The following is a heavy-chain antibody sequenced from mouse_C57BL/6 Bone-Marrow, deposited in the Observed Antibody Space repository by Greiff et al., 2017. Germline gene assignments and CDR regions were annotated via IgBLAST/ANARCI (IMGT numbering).Heavy chain of an antibody. CDR1: GFTFSSYA. Sequence: EVMLVESGGGLVKPGGSLKLSCAASGFTFSSYAMSWVRQTPEKRLEWVATISDGGSYTYYPDNVKGRFTISRDNAKNNLYLQMSHLKSEDTAMYYCARDGGTVVAPYYFDYWGQGTTLTVSS. CDR3: ARDGGTVVAPYYFDY. CDR2: ISDGGSYT. V-gene: IGHV5-4*01. D-gene: IGHD1-1*01. J-gene: IGHJ2*01.